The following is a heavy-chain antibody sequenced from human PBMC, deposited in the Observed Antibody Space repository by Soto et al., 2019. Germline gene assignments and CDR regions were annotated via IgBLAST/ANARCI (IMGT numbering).Heavy chain of an antibody. CDR3: ARGVPNSSSSSCYFDF. CDR2: ISYDGSNK. D-gene: IGHD2-2*01. V-gene: IGHV3-30*03. J-gene: IGHJ4*02. Sequence: GSLRLSCAASGFTFSSYGMHWVRQAPGKGLEWVAVISYDGSNKYYADSVKGRFTISRDNSKNTLYLQMNSLRAEDTAVYYCARGVPNSSSSSCYFDFWGQGILVTVSS. CDR1: GFTFSSYG.